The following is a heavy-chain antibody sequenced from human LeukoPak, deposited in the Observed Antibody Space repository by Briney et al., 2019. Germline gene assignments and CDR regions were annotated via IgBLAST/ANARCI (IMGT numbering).Heavy chain of an antibody. Sequence: GGSLRLSCAASGFTFSSYSMNWVRQAPGKGLEWVSSISSSSSYIYYADSVKGRFTISRDNAKNSLYLQMNSLRAEDTAVYYCARDYCSGGSCSDYWGQGTLVTVSS. J-gene: IGHJ4*02. D-gene: IGHD2-15*01. CDR3: ARDYCSGGSCSDY. CDR1: GFTFSSYS. V-gene: IGHV3-21*01. CDR2: ISSSSSYI.